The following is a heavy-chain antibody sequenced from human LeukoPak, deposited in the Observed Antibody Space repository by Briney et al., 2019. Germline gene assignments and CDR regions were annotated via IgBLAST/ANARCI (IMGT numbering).Heavy chain of an antibody. CDR1: GYSFTSYW. CDR2: IYPGDSDT. D-gene: IGHD2-8*01. V-gene: IGHV5-51*01. CDR3: ARQRLGYCTNGVCYTEAFDI. Sequence: GESLKISCKGSGYSFTSYWIGWVRQMPGKGLEWTGIIYPGDSDTRYSPSFQGLVTISADKSISTAYLQWSSLKASDTAMYYCARQRLGYCTNGVCYTEAFDIWGQGTMVTVSS. J-gene: IGHJ3*02.